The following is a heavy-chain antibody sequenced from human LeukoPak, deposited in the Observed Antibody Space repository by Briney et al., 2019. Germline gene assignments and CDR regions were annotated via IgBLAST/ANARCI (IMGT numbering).Heavy chain of an antibody. CDR3: VRANSLMVRGVITYFDS. Sequence: PGGSLRLSCAASGFTFSSYGMNWVRQAPGKGLEFVAYISSSGATIYYADSLEGRFTISRDNAKNSLYLQMNSLRDEDTAVYFCVRANSLMVRGVITYFDSWGQGTLVTVSS. J-gene: IGHJ4*02. V-gene: IGHV3-48*02. CDR1: GFTFSSYG. D-gene: IGHD3-10*01. CDR2: ISSSGATI.